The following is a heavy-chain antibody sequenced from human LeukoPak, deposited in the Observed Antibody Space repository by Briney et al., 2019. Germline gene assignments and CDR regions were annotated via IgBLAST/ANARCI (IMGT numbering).Heavy chain of an antibody. J-gene: IGHJ4*02. Sequence: SETLSLTCAVSGDSISGSDWWNWVRQPPGEGLEWIGEIYHTGKANYNPSLKSRVTISVDKSKNQFSLKLNSVTAADTAVYYCAREDSYGRFDYWGQGTLVTVSS. V-gene: IGHV4-4*02. D-gene: IGHD5-18*01. CDR3: AREDSYGRFDY. CDR2: IYHTGKA. CDR1: GDSISGSDW.